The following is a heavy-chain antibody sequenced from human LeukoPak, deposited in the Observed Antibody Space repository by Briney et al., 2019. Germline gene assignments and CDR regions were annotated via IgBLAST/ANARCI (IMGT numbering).Heavy chain of an antibody. D-gene: IGHD1-1*01. CDR3: ARDLFQLEPTSTYYYYMDA. J-gene: IGHJ6*03. CDR1: GYTFTSYG. CDR2: ISAYNGNT. V-gene: IGHV1-18*01. Sequence: ASVKVSCKASGYTFTSYGISWVRQAPGQGLEWMGWISAYNGNTNYAQKLQGRVTMTTDTSTSTAYMELRSLRSDDTAVYYCARDLFQLEPTSTYYYYMDAWGKGTTVTVSS.